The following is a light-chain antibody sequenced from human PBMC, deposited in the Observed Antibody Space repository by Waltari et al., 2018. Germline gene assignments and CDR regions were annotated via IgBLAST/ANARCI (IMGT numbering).Light chain of an antibody. CDR1: QLGNKY. CDR2: QDT. V-gene: IGLV3-1*01. Sequence: SYELTKPPSVSVSPGQTASITSSGDQLGNKYVSSYQQKPGQSPVLIIYQDTKRPSGIPGRLSGSNSGNTATLTISGTQVMDEGDYYCQAWDTISAGLGGGTKLTVL. CDR3: QAWDTISAG. J-gene: IGLJ2*01.